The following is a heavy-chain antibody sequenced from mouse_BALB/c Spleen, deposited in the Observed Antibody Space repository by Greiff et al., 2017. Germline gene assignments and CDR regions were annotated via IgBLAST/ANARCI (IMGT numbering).Heavy chain of an antibody. V-gene: IGHV5-9-4*01. Sequence: EVKVEESGGGLVKPGGSLKLSCAASGFTFSSYAMSWVRQSPEKRLEWVAEISSGGSYTYYPDTVTGRFTISRDNAKNTLYLEMSSLRSEDTAMYYCARGGRPPFAYWGQGTLVTVSA. CDR3: ARGGRPPFAY. CDR1: GFTFSSYA. CDR2: ISSGGSYT. J-gene: IGHJ3*01.